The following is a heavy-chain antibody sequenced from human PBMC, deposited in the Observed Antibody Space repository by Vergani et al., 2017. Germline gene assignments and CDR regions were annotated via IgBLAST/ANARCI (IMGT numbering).Heavy chain of an antibody. J-gene: IGHJ6*02. CDR2: INAGNGNT. V-gene: IGHV1-3*01. Sequence: QVQLVQSGAEVKKPGASVKVSCKASGYTFTSYAMHWVRQAPGQRLEWMGWINAGNGNTKYSQKFQGRVTITRDTSASTAYMELSSLRSEDTAVYYCARYSLIPEPLYYYYGMDVWGQGTTVTVSS. D-gene: IGHD2-21*01. CDR1: GYTFTSYA. CDR3: ARYSLIPEPLYYYYGMDV.